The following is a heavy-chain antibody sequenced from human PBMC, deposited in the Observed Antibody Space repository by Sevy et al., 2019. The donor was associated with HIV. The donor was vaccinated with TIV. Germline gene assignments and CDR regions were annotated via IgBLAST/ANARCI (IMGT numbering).Heavy chain of an antibody. Sequence: GGSLRLSCAASGFTFSTYAMSWVRQAPGKGLEWVSAISGGDSSTYYADSVKGRLTISRDNSKNTLYLQMNSLRAEDTAVYYCAKDRATIVGDSFDIWGQGTMVTVSS. D-gene: IGHD1-26*01. J-gene: IGHJ3*02. CDR2: ISGGDSST. CDR1: GFTFSTYA. V-gene: IGHV3-23*01. CDR3: AKDRATIVGDSFDI.